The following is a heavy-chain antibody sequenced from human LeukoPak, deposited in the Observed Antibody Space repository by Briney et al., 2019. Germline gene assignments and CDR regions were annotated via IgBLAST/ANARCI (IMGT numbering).Heavy chain of an antibody. V-gene: IGHV3-30*18. CDR2: ISDNGSNK. J-gene: IGHJ1*01. CDR3: AKELWNSSFPAAEYFDQ. D-gene: IGHD6-13*01. CDR1: GFSFRTYG. Sequence: GGSLRLSCAASGFSFRTYGMHWVRQAPDKGLEWVALISDNGSNKYYADSVKGRFTISRDNSKNTLSLQMNSLGREDTAVYFCAKELWNSSFPAAEYFDQWGQGTLVTVSS.